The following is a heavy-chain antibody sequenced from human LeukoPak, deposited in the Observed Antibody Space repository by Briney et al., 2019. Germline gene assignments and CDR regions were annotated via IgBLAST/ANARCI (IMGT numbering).Heavy chain of an antibody. CDR1: GLTFSIYA. V-gene: IGHV3-23*01. CDR2: ISGSSGHT. J-gene: IGHJ4*02. D-gene: IGHD3-3*01. CDR3: AKVGFSEMEWLLYSDH. Sequence: GGSLRLSCAASGLTFSIYAMSWVRQAPGKGLEWVSAISGSSGHTYYADSVKVRFTISKDNSKNTLYLQMNSLRAEDTAVYYCAKVGFSEMEWLLYSDHWGQGTLVTVSS.